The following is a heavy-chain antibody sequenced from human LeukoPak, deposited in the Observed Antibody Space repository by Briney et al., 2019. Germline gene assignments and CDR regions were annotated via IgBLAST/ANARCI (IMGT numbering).Heavy chain of an antibody. D-gene: IGHD6-13*01. CDR3: AHRWVGTSWYWVYFDY. J-gene: IGHJ4*02. CDR1: GFSLTTSGVG. Sequence: SGPTLVNPTQTLTLTCTFSGFSLTTSGVGVGWIRQPPGRALEWLALIYWDDDKRYSPSLKSRLTITKDTSRNQVVLTMTNMDPVDTATYYCAHRWVGTSWYWVYFDYWGQGTLVTVSS. CDR2: IYWDDDK. V-gene: IGHV2-5*02.